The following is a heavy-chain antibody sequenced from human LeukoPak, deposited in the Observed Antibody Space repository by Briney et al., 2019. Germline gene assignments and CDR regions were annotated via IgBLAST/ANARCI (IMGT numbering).Heavy chain of an antibody. J-gene: IGHJ4*02. CDR1: GYTFTTYY. CDR2: INPSGGST. D-gene: IGHD6-6*01. CDR3: ARVRQLVGDRFDY. V-gene: IGHV1-46*01. Sequence: ASVKVSCKASGYTFTTYYIHWVRQAPGQGLEWMGIINPSGGSTSYAQKFQGRVTMTRDTSTSTVYMELSSLRSEDTAVYYCARVRQLVGDRFDYWGQGTLVTVSS.